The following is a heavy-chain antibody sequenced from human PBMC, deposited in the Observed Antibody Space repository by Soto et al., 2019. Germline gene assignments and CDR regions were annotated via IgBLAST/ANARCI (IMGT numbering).Heavy chain of an antibody. CDR1: GFTFSSYG. CDR3: ARDTRYYDSSGYPDY. Sequence: GGSLRLSCAASGFTFSSYGMHWVRQAPGKGLEWVAVIWYDGSNKYYADSVKGRFTISRDNSKNTLYLQMNSLRAEDTAVYYCARDTRYYDSSGYPDYWGQGTLVTVSS. D-gene: IGHD3-22*01. CDR2: IWYDGSNK. V-gene: IGHV3-33*01. J-gene: IGHJ4*02.